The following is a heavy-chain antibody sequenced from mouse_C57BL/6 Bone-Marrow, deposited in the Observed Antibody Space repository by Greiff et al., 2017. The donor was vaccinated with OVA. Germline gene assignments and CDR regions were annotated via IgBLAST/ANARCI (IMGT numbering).Heavy chain of an antibody. CDR3: ARDRAAWFAY. J-gene: IGHJ3*01. Sequence: EVKLVESGGGLVKPGGSLKLSCAASGFTFSSYAMSWVRQTPEKRLEWVATISDGGSYTYYPDNVKGRFTISRDNAKNNLYLQMSHLKSEDTAMYYGARDRAAWFAYWGQGTLVTVSA. CDR2: ISDGGSYT. V-gene: IGHV5-4*01. CDR1: GFTFSSYA.